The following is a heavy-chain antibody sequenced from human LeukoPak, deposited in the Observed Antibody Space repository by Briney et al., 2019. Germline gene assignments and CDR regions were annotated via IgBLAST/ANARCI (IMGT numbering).Heavy chain of an antibody. Sequence: GGSLRLSCAASGFTFSSYGMHWVRQAPGKGLEWVAVIWYDGSNKYYADSVKGRFTISRDNSKNTLYLQMNSLRAEDTAVYYCARDDSGYGYGEADYWGQGTLVTVSS. CDR3: ARDDSGYGYGEADY. CDR1: GFTFSSYG. V-gene: IGHV3-33*01. J-gene: IGHJ4*02. D-gene: IGHD5-12*01. CDR2: IWYDGSNK.